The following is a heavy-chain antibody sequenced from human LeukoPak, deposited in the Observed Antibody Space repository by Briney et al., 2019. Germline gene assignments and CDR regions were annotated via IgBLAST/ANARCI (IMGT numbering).Heavy chain of an antibody. Sequence: GGSLRLSCAASGFTFSSYAMSWVRQAPGKGLEWVSAISGSGGSTYYADSVKGRFTISRDNSKNTLYLQMNSLRAEDTAVYYCARLPTVTTHGFDYWGQGTLVTVSS. J-gene: IGHJ4*02. V-gene: IGHV3-23*01. CDR2: ISGSGGST. D-gene: IGHD4-17*01. CDR3: ARLPTVTTHGFDY. CDR1: GFTFSSYA.